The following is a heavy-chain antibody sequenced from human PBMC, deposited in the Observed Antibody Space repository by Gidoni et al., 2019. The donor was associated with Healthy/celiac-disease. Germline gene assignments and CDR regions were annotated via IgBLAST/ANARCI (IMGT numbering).Heavy chain of an antibody. CDR3: TRRLTYYDILTGDYYYGMDV. V-gene: IGHV3-49*05. J-gene: IGHJ6*02. CDR2: IRSKAYGGTT. Sequence: VQLVESGVVLVKPGRSLRLSCTASGFTVGDYAMNWFRHAPGKGLAWVGFIRSKAYGGTTEYAASVKGRFTISRDDSKSIAYLQMNSLKTEYTAVYYCTRRLTYYDILTGDYYYGMDVWGQGTTVTVSS. D-gene: IGHD3-9*01. CDR1: GFTVGDYA.